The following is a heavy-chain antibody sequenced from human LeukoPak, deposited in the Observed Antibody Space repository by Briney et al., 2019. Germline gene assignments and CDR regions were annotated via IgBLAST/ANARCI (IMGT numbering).Heavy chain of an antibody. V-gene: IGHV3-21*01. CDR2: ISSSSSYI. Sequence: GGSLRLSCAASGFTFSSYSMNWVRQAPGKGLEWVSSISSSSSYIYYADSVKGRFTISRDNNKNSLYLQMNSLRAEDTAVYYCARAGGSGTTLDDWGQGTLVTVSS. D-gene: IGHD3-10*01. J-gene: IGHJ4*02. CDR1: GFTFSSYS. CDR3: ARAGGSGTTLDD.